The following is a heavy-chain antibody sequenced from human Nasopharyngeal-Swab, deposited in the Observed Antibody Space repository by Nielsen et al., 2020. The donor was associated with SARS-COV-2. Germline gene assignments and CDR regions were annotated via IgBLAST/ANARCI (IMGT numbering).Heavy chain of an antibody. Sequence: LSCAVYGGYFSGYHWGWIRQPPGKGLEWIGEINHSGSTNYKPSLKNRVNISVDTSKNQFSLKLNSVTAADTAGYYCARARELRPWGQGTLVTVSS. V-gene: IGHV4-34*01. J-gene: IGHJ5*02. CDR3: ARARELRP. CDR2: INHSGST. D-gene: IGHD1-26*01. CDR1: GGYFSGYH.